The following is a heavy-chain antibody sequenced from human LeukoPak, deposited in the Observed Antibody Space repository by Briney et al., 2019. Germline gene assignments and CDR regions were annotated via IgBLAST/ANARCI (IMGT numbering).Heavy chain of an antibody. D-gene: IGHD3-22*01. V-gene: IGHV1-2*02. CDR2: INPNSGGT. J-gene: IGHJ3*02. CDR3: ARCGHNDSSGYDNDAFDI. Sequence: ASVKVSCKASGYTFTGYYMHWVRQAPGQGLEWMGWINPNSGGTNYAQKFQGRVTMTRDTSISTAYMDLSGLRSDDTAVYYCARCGHNDSSGYDNDAFDIWGQGTKVTVSS. CDR1: GYTFTGYY.